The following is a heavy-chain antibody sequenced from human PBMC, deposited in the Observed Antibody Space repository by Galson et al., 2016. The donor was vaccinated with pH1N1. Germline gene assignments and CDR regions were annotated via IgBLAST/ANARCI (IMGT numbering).Heavy chain of an antibody. D-gene: IGHD3-3*01. CDR3: AKESGEDWSGSKRYSFDY. V-gene: IGHV3-30*18. J-gene: IGHJ4*02. CDR1: GFTFSSFG. CDR2: ISYDGSVE. Sequence: SLRLSCAASGFTFSSFGMHWVRQAPGKGLKWMAVISYDGSVEYYGHSVKGRFSISRNNSKNTLYLQMNSLRPEDTAVYYCAKESGEDWSGSKRYSFDYWGQGALVPVSS.